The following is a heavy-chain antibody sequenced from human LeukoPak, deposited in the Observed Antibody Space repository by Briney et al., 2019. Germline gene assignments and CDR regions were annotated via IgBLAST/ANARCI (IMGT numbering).Heavy chain of an antibody. CDR2: ISYDGSNK. V-gene: IGHV3-30*04. CDR1: GFTFSSYA. Sequence: GGSLRLSCAASGFTFSSYAMHWVRQAPGKGLEGVAVISYDGSNKYYADSVKGRFTISRDNSKNTLYLQMNSLRAEDTAVYYCARVLSGYPRRDYYYGMDVWGKGTTVIVSS. J-gene: IGHJ6*04. CDR3: ARVLSGYPRRDYYYGMDV. D-gene: IGHD3-9*01.